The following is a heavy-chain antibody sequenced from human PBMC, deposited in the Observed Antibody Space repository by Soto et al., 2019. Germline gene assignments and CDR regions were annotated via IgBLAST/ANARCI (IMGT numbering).Heavy chain of an antibody. V-gene: IGHV3-21*01. J-gene: IGHJ4*02. Sequence: GGSLRLSCAASGFTFSSYSMNWVRQAPGKGLEWVSSISSSSSYIYYADSVKGRSTISRANAKNSLYLQMNSLRAEDTAVYYCARDLSTISVVPAALDYWGQGTLVTVSS. CDR1: GFTFSSYS. D-gene: IGHD2-2*01. CDR2: ISSSSSYI. CDR3: ARDLSTISVVPAALDY.